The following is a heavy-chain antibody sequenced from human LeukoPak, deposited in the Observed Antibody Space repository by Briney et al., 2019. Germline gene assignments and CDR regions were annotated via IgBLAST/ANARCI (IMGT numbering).Heavy chain of an antibody. CDR1: GYTFTGYY. Sequence: GASVKVSCKASGYTFTGYYLHWVRQAPGQGLEWMGWINPYSGGTNYPQKFQGRVTMTRDMSISTAYMELSRLRSDDTAVYYCARGQYCNGGTCYSGYYYGMDVWGQGTTVTVSS. V-gene: IGHV1-2*02. J-gene: IGHJ6*02. D-gene: IGHD2-15*01. CDR3: ARGQYCNGGTCYSGYYYGMDV. CDR2: INPYSGGT.